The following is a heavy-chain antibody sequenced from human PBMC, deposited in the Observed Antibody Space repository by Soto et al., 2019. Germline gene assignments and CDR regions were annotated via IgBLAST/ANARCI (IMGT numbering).Heavy chain of an antibody. Sequence: SETLSLTCAVYGGSFSGYYWRWIRHPPGKGLEWIGEINHSGSTNYNPSLKSRVTISVDTSKNQFSLKLSSVTAADTAVYYCARARLLWFGELFYYYGMDVWSQGTTVTVSS. CDR3: ARARLLWFGELFYYYGMDV. D-gene: IGHD3-10*01. CDR1: GGSFSGYY. CDR2: INHSGST. V-gene: IGHV4-34*01. J-gene: IGHJ6*02.